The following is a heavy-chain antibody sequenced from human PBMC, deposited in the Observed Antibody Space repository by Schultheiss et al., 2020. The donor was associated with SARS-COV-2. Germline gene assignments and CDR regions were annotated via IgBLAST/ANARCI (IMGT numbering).Heavy chain of an antibody. CDR1: GFTFSSYE. CDR3: ARANGEWLVLHYDY. CDR2: ISYDGSNE. Sequence: GESLKISCAASGFTFSSYEMNWVRQAPGKGLEWVAVISYDGSNEYYADSVKGRFTISRDNSKNTLYLQMNSLRAEDTAVYYCARANGEWLVLHYDYWGQGTLVTVSS. D-gene: IGHD6-19*01. V-gene: IGHV3-30*03. J-gene: IGHJ4*02.